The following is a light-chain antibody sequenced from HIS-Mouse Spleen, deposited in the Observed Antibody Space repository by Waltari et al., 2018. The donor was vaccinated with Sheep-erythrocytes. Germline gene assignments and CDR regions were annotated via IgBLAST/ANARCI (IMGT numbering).Light chain of an antibody. CDR2: DVS. CDR3: CSYAGSYNHV. Sequence: QSALTQPRSVSGSPGQSVTISCTGTSSDVGGYNYVSWYQQHPGKAPKLMIYDVSKRTSGGPDRFSGSKSGNTASLTISGLQAEDEADYYCCSYAGSYNHVFATGTKVTVL. J-gene: IGLJ1*01. CDR1: SSDVGGYNY. V-gene: IGLV2-11*01.